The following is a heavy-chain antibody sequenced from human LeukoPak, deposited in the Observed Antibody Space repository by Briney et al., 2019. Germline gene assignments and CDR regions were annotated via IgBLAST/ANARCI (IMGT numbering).Heavy chain of an antibody. CDR3: ARGWISNSFDY. V-gene: IGHV3-48*03. D-gene: IGHD5-12*01. J-gene: IGHJ4*02. CDR2: ISNSGSNI. Sequence: PGRSLRLSCAASGFTFSSYEMNWVRQAPGKGLEWVSYISNSGSNIYYADSVKGRFTISRDNAKNSLYLQMNSLRAEDTAVYYCARGWISNSFDYWGQGTLVTVSS. CDR1: GFTFSSYE.